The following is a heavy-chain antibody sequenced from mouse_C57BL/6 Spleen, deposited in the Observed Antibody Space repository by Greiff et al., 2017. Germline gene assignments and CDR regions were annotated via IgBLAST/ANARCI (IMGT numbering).Heavy chain of an antibody. CDR2: IYPRDGST. CDR3: ARSGGPAWFAY. Sequence: QVQLKQSGPELVKPGASVKLSCKASGYTFTSYDINWVKQRPGQGLEWIGWIYPRDGSTKYNEKFKGKATLTVDTSSSTAYMELHSLTSEDSAVYFCARSGGPAWFAYWGQGTLVTVSA. V-gene: IGHV1-85*01. D-gene: IGHD3-1*01. CDR1: GYTFTSYD. J-gene: IGHJ3*01.